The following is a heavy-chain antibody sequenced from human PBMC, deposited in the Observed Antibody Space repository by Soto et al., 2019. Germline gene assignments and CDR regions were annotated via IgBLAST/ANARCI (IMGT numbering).Heavy chain of an antibody. Sequence: QVQLVRSGAGVKKPGASVKVSCKASGYTFTSYAMHWVRQAPGQRLEWMGWINAGNGNTKYSQKFQGRVTITRDTSASTAYMELSSLRSEDTAVYYCASPYSSGWNVYFQHWGQGTLVTVSS. J-gene: IGHJ1*01. V-gene: IGHV1-3*01. CDR1: GYTFTSYA. CDR2: INAGNGNT. D-gene: IGHD6-19*01. CDR3: ASPYSSGWNVYFQH.